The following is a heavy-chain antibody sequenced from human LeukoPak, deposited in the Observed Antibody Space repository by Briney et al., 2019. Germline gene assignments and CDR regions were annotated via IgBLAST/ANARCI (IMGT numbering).Heavy chain of an antibody. CDR2: INPSGGST. D-gene: IGHD3-10*01. Sequence: GASVKVSCKASGYTFTSYYMHWVRQAPGQGLEWMGIINPSGGSTSYAQKFQGRVTMTRDTSTSTVYMELSSLRSEDTAVYYCASTYYYGSGSYYPSLYYYYGMDVWGQGTTVTVSS. V-gene: IGHV1-46*01. CDR3: ASTYYYGSGSYYPSLYYYYGMDV. CDR1: GYTFTSYY. J-gene: IGHJ6*02.